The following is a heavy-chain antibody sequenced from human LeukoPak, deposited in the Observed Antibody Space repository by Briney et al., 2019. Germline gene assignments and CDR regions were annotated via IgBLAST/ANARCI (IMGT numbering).Heavy chain of an antibody. J-gene: IGHJ4*02. D-gene: IGHD4-17*01. Sequence: TRGSLRLSCAASGFTFSNAWMSWVRQSPGKGLEWVGRIKSKTDGGTTDYAAPVKGRITISRDDSKNTLYLQMNSLKTEDTAVYYCTAQVKYGDYVDYWGQGTLVTVSS. V-gene: IGHV3-15*01. CDR1: GFTFSNAW. CDR2: IKSKTDGGTT. CDR3: TAQVKYGDYVDY.